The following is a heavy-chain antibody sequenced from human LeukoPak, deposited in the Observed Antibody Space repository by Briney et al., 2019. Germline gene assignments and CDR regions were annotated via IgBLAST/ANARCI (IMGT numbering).Heavy chain of an antibody. CDR2: IKQDETEK. D-gene: IGHD1-26*01. CDR3: VRGGAGSGSFDF. CDR1: GFTFSDHY. J-gene: IGHJ4*02. Sequence: GGSLRLSCAASGFTFSDHYMDWVRQAPGKGLEWVANIKQDETEKYYVDSVKGRFTVSRDNANNSLLLQMSYLGTEDTAVYYCVRGGAGSGSFDFWGQGTLVTVSS. V-gene: IGHV3-7*01.